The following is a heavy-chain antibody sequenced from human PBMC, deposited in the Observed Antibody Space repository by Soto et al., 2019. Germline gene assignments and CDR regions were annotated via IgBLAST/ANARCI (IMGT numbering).Heavy chain of an antibody. CDR3: AKASSNYYDILAGYYPTYFDY. Sequence: EVQLLESGGGLVQPGGSLRLSCAASGFTFSSYAMSWVRQAPGKGLEWVSAISGSGGSTYYADSVKGRFTISRDNSKNTLYLQIDRLRAEDTAVYYCAKASSNYYDILAGYYPTYFDYWGRGSLVTVSS. D-gene: IGHD3-9*01. V-gene: IGHV3-23*01. CDR2: ISGSGGST. J-gene: IGHJ4*02. CDR1: GFTFSSYA.